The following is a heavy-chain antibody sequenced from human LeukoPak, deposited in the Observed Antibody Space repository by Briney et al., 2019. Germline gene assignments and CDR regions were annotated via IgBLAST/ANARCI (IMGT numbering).Heavy chain of an antibody. CDR1: GLNFGESA. Sequence: GGSLRLSCVASGLNFGESAMHWVRQAPGKGLEWVAVISYDGSNKYYADSVKGRFTISRDNSKNTLYLQMNSLRAEDTAVYYCARDLRDGYPKGDYWGQGTLVTVSS. CDR2: ISYDGSNK. D-gene: IGHD5-24*01. J-gene: IGHJ4*02. V-gene: IGHV3-30-3*01. CDR3: ARDLRDGYPKGDY.